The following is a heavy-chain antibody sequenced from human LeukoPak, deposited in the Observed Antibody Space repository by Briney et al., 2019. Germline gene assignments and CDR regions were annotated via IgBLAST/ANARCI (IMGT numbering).Heavy chain of an antibody. CDR1: GGTFSNYA. CDR3: ARVIAAAGRVDV. J-gene: IGHJ6*04. V-gene: IGHV1-69*04. D-gene: IGHD6-13*01. CDR2: IIPILGIG. Sequence: SVKVSCTGSGGTFSNYAISWVRQAPGQGLEWMGRIIPILGIGSNAQKYQGRVTITADKSSSTAYMELSSLRSEDTAVYYCARVIAAAGRVDVWGKGTTVTVSS.